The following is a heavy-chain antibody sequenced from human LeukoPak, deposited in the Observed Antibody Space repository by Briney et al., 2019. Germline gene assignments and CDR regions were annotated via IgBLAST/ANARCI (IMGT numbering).Heavy chain of an antibody. Sequence: SGGSLRLSCAASGFTFSSYWMHWVRQAPGKGLVWVSRINSDGSSTNYADSVKGRFTIPRDNTKNTLFLQMNSLRAEDTAVYYCARDCEPFHSSSWANWFDPWGQGTLVTVSS. D-gene: IGHD6-13*01. J-gene: IGHJ5*02. CDR2: INSDGSST. V-gene: IGHV3-74*01. CDR3: ARDCEPFHSSSWANWFDP. CDR1: GFTFSSYW.